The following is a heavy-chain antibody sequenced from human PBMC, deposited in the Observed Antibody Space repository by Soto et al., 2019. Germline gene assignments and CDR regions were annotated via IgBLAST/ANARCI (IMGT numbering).Heavy chain of an antibody. Sequence: GASVKVSCKASGYTFLNYGMSWVRQAPGQGPEWMGWISVYHGNTIYAQNFQGRVTMTTDTSTSTAYMELRSLRSDDTAVYYCARDHGGATMALLYWGQGTLVTVSS. V-gene: IGHV1-18*04. CDR2: ISVYHGNT. CDR3: ARDHGGATMALLY. D-gene: IGHD3-10*01. J-gene: IGHJ4*02. CDR1: GYTFLNYG.